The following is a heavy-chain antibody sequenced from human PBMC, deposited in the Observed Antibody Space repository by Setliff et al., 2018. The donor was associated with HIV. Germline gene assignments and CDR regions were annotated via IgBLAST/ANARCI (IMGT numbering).Heavy chain of an antibody. D-gene: IGHD6-13*01. CDR3: ARVPTSSWYVTTQRTKEYFPP. CDR2: IYYSGNT. J-gene: IGHJ1*01. V-gene: IGHV4-39*07. CDR1: GGSIKSSSYY. Sequence: PSETLSLTCTVSGGSIKSSSYYWGWIRQPPGKGLDWIGSIYYSGNTYYNPSLKSRVTISEDTSRNQFSLRLSSVTAADTAIYYCARVPTSSWYVTTQRTKEYFPPWGQGTLVTVSS.